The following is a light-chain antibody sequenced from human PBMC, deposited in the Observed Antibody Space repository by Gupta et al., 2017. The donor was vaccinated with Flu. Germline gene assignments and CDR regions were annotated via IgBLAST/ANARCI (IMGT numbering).Light chain of an antibody. CDR1: ALPTQY. CDR3: QSADSSGTG. Sequence: SYELTQPPSVSVSPGQTARITCSGEALPTQYAYWYQQKPGQAPVLVIYKDSERPAGLPERFSGSSSGTTVTLTISGVQAEDEADYYCQSADSSGTGFGGGTKLTVL. V-gene: IGLV3-25*02. CDR2: KDS. J-gene: IGLJ3*02.